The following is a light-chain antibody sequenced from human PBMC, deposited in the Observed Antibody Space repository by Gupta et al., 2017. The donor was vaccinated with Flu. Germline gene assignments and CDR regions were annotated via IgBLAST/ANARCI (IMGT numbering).Light chain of an antibody. J-gene: IGLJ2*01. CDR2: DFT. CDR1: SSYMGSYKY. Sequence: TSSYMGSYKYVSWYQQHPGKAPQLLIYDFTNRPSGVSTRFSGSKSGDTASLTISGLQAEDEADYYCSSCTSSTTLVFGGGTRLTVL. CDR3: SSCTSSTTLV. V-gene: IGLV2-14*01.